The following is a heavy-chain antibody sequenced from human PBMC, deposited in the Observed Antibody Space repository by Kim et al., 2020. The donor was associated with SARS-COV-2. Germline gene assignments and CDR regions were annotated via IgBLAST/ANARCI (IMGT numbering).Heavy chain of an antibody. D-gene: IGHD2-15*01. Sequence: DAVKGRFTISRDNSKHTLYLQMHSLRAEDTDVYYCASAYCSGGSCYKLDYWGQGTLVSVSS. V-gene: IGHV3-30*01. CDR3: ASAYCSGGSCYKLDY. J-gene: IGHJ4*02.